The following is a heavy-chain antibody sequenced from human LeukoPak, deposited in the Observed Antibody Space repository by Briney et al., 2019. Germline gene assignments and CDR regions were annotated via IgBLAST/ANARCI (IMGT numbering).Heavy chain of an antibody. CDR3: ATAVLRFLEWKQATDYGMDV. CDR1: GYTLTELS. Sequence: GASVKVSCKVSGYTLTELSMHWVRQAPGKRLEWMGGFDPEDGETIYAQKFQGRVTMTEDTSTDTAYMELSSLRSEDTAVYYCATAVLRFLEWKQATDYGMDVWGQGTTVTVSS. J-gene: IGHJ6*02. V-gene: IGHV1-24*01. D-gene: IGHD3-3*01. CDR2: FDPEDGET.